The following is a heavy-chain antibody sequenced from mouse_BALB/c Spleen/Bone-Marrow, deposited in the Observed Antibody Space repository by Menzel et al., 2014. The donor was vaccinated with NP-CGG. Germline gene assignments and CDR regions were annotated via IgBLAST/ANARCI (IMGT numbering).Heavy chain of an antibody. Sequence: QVQLLQSVVELAKPGASVKMSCKASGYTFTSYWLHWVKQRPGQGLVWIGYINPSTGYTEYNQKFKDKSTLNADKCTSTAYMQVSSLTSEGSKVIFCARGRFAYWGQGTLVTVSA. CDR1: GYTFTSYW. CDR2: INPSTGYT. V-gene: IGHV1-4*02. CDR3: ARGRFAY. J-gene: IGHJ3*01.